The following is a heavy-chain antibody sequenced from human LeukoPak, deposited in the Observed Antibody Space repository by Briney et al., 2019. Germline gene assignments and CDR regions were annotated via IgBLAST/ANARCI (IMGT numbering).Heavy chain of an antibody. CDR1: GGSISSSDYS. CDR3: YSSGWYTFDY. D-gene: IGHD6-19*01. V-gene: IGHV4-39*01. J-gene: IGHJ4*02. Sequence: SQTLSLTCTVSGGSISSSDYSWSWIRQPPGKGLEWIGSIYYSGSTYYNPSLKSRVTISVDTSKNQFSLKLSSVTAADTAVYYCYSSGWYTFDYWGQGTLVTVSS. CDR2: IYYSGST.